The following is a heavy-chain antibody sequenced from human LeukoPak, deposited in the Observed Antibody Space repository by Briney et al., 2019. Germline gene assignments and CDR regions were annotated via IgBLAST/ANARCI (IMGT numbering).Heavy chain of an antibody. Sequence: GGSLRLSCAASGFTFSSYWMHWVRQAPGKGLVWVSRINTDGSSTSYADSVKGRFTISRDNAKNTLYLQMNSLRAEDTAVYYCARDLGLFSKYQLPLGYWGQGTLVTVSS. CDR1: GFTFSSYW. D-gene: IGHD2-2*01. CDR3: ARDLGLFSKYQLPLGY. J-gene: IGHJ4*02. V-gene: IGHV3-74*01. CDR2: INTDGSST.